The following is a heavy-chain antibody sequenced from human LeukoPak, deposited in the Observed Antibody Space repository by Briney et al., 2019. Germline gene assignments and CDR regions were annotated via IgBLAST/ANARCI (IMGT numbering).Heavy chain of an antibody. CDR3: ARANGQELFWVY. V-gene: IGHV4-61*01. CDR1: GDSVSSGSSY. D-gene: IGHD6-13*01. CDR2: VYYSGST. Sequence: PSETLSLTCIVSGDSVSSGSSYWSWLRQPPGKGLEWIGYVYYSGSTNYNPSLKSRVTISVDTSQNQFSLKLSSVTAADTAVYYCARANGQELFWVYWGQGTLVTVSS. J-gene: IGHJ4*02.